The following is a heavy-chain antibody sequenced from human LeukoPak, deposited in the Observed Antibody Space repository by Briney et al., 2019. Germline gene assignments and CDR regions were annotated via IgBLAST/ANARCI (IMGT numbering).Heavy chain of an antibody. CDR1: GGSISSGDYY. J-gene: IGHJ4*02. Sequence: SETLSLTCTVSGGSISSGDYYWSWIRQPPGKGLEWIVYIYYSGSTYYNPSLKSRITISVYTSKNQFSLKLSSVTAADTAVYYCARASSSGYDIIDYWGQGTLVTVSS. CDR2: IYYSGST. CDR3: ARASSSGYDIIDY. V-gene: IGHV4-30-4*01. D-gene: IGHD5-12*01.